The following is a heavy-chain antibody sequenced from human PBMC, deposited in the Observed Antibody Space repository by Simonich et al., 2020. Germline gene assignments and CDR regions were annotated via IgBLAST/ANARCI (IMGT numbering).Heavy chain of an antibody. CDR1: GYTFTGYY. CDR2: INPNSGGT. Sequence: QVQLVQSGAEVKKPGASVKVSCKASGYTFTGYYMHWVRQAPGQGLEWVGGINPNSGGTNYAQKLQGRVTMTRDTSISTAYMELSRLRSDDTAVYYCARGRLTGDKGAFDIWGQGTMVTVSS. V-gene: IGHV1-2*02. J-gene: IGHJ3*02. CDR3: ARGRLTGDKGAFDI. D-gene: IGHD7-27*01.